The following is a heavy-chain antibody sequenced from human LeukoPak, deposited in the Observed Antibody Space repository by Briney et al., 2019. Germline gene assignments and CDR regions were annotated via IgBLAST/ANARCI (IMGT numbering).Heavy chain of an antibody. D-gene: IGHD2-15*01. CDR1: GGSISSGGYY. CDR3: ASGWSTTRRYYYYYYMDV. V-gene: IGHV4-61*08. J-gene: IGHJ6*03. Sequence: SETLSLTCTVSGGSISSGGYYWSWIRQPPGKGLEWIGYIYYSGSTYYNPSLKSRVTISVDGSKNQFSLKLSSVTAADTAVYYCASGWSTTRRYYYYYYMDVWGKGTTVTVSS. CDR2: IYYSGST.